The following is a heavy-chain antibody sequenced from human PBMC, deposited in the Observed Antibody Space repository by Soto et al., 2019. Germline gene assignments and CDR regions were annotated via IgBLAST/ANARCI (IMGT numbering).Heavy chain of an antibody. Sequence: GASVKVSCKASGYTFTSYGISWVRQAPGQGPEWMGGIILPFGTPNYAQKFQGRVTISADESMTTAYMELRGLQSEDTAVYYCVRGPDYEGYFDYWGQGTLVTVSS. J-gene: IGHJ4*02. CDR2: IILPFGTP. D-gene: IGHD3-22*01. CDR3: VRGPDYEGYFDY. V-gene: IGHV1-69*13. CDR1: GYTFTSYG.